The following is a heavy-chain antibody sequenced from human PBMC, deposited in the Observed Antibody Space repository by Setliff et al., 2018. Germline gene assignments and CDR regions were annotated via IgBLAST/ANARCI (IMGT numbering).Heavy chain of an antibody. V-gene: IGHV3-23*01. CDR3: AKEALLWFGELSDAFDI. J-gene: IGHJ3*02. CDR2: ISGSGGST. Sequence: GGSLRLSCAASGFTFSSYAMSWVRQAPGKGLEWVSAISGSGGSTYYADAVKGRFTISRDNSKNTLYLQMNSLRAEDTAVYYCAKEALLWFGELSDAFDIWGQGTMVTVSS. CDR1: GFTFSSYA. D-gene: IGHD3-10*01.